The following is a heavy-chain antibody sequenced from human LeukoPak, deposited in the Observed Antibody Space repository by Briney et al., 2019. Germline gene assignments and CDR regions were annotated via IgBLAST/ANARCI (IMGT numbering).Heavy chain of an antibody. CDR2: IYTSGST. Sequence: SETLSLTCTVSGGSISSYYWSWIRQPAGKGLEWIGRIYTSGSTNYNPSLKSRVTMSVDTSKNQFSLKLSSVTAADTAVYYCARGRGYYGSGSPNDAFDIWGQGTMVTVSS. V-gene: IGHV4-4*07. D-gene: IGHD3-10*01. CDR3: ARGRGYYGSGSPNDAFDI. J-gene: IGHJ3*02. CDR1: GGSISSYY.